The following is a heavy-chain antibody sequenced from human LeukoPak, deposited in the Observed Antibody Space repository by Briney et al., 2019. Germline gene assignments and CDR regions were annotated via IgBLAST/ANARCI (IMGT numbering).Heavy chain of an antibody. CDR3: AKDREYSSSPPLDY. J-gene: IGHJ4*02. V-gene: IGHV3-30*18. CDR1: GFTFSSYG. D-gene: IGHD6-6*01. Sequence: PGRSLRLSCAASGFTFSSYGMHWVRQAPGKGLEWMAVISYDGSNKYYADSVKGRFTISRDNSENTLYLQMNSLRAEDTAVYYCAKDREYSSSPPLDYWGQGTLVTVSS. CDR2: ISYDGSNK.